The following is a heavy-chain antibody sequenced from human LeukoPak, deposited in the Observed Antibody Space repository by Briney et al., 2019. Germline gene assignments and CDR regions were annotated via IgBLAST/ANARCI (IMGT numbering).Heavy chain of an antibody. D-gene: IGHD1-26*01. J-gene: IGHJ1*01. Sequence: SETLSLTCTVSGGSISSSSYYWGWIRQPPGKGLEWIGSIYYSGSTYYNPSLKSRVTISVDTSKNQFSLKLSSVTAADTAVYYCARGDSDPAPFQHWGQGTLVTVSS. V-gene: IGHV4-39*07. CDR2: IYYSGST. CDR3: ARGDSDPAPFQH. CDR1: GGSISSSSYY.